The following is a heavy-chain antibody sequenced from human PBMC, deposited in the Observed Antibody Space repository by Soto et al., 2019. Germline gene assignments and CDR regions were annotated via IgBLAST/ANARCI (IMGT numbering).Heavy chain of an antibody. V-gene: IGHV3-23*01. Sequence: GGSLRLSCAASGFAFSCYAMSWVRQANGEGLTWVSAICGSGGSTYYADSVKGRFTISRDNSKNTLYLQMNSLRAEDTAVYYCAKDGPHRSFDGLLLRDYYFDYRGQVTLGTLSS. J-gene: IGHJ4*02. D-gene: IGHD3-9*01. CDR2: ICGSGGST. CDR3: AKDGPHRSFDGLLLRDYYFDY. CDR1: GFAFSCYA.